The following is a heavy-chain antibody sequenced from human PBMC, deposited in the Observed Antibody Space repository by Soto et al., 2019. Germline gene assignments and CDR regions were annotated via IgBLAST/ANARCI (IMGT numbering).Heavy chain of an antibody. Sequence: EVQLLESGGGLIQPGGSLRLSCAASGLTFSRYAMNWVRQAPGKGLEWVSVISGSGGTRHYADSVKGRFTISRDNSKGILYLQMNSLRADDTAVYYCAKDPYPVVVVPAANGMDVWGQGTTVTVSS. CDR3: AKDPYPVVVVPAANGMDV. CDR1: GLTFSRYA. V-gene: IGHV3-23*01. J-gene: IGHJ6*02. CDR2: ISGSGGTR. D-gene: IGHD2-2*01.